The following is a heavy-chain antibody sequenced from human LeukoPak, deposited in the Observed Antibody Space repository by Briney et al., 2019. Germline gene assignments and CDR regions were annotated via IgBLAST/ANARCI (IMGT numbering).Heavy chain of an antibody. Sequence: SETLSLTCTVSGGSINTYDWSWIRQPPGKGLEWIGAIYYSGTAKSNPALKSRVTISVDTSKNRVSLRLSSVTAADTAVYYCARDRGWIRAAHNDILTGHGMDVWGQGTTVTVSS. D-gene: IGHD3-9*01. CDR1: GGSINTYD. J-gene: IGHJ6*02. CDR2: IYYSGTA. V-gene: IGHV4-59*01. CDR3: ARDRGWIRAAHNDILTGHGMDV.